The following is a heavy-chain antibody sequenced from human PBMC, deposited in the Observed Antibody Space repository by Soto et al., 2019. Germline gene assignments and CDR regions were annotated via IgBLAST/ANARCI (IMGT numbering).Heavy chain of an antibody. Sequence: QVQLVESGGGVVQPGRSLRLSCAASGFTFSSYGMHWVRQAPGKGLEWVAVISYDGSNKYYADSVKGRFNISRDNSKNTLYLQRNSLRAEDTAVYYCAKDAESDAFDIWGQGTMVTVSS. CDR1: GFTFSSYG. V-gene: IGHV3-30*18. CDR2: ISYDGSNK. CDR3: AKDAESDAFDI. J-gene: IGHJ3*02.